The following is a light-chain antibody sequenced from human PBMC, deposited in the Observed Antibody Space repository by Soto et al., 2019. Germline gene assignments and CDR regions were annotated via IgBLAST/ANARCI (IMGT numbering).Light chain of an antibody. J-gene: IGLJ1*01. CDR2: DVS. Sequence: QSVLTQPRSVSGSPGQSVTISCTGTSSDVGGYNYVSWYQQHPGKAPKLMIYDVSKRPSGVPDRFSGSTSGNAASLTISALQTDDEADYFCCSSAPESTYVCGTGTKVTVL. CDR1: SSDVGGYNY. CDR3: CSSAPESTYV. V-gene: IGLV2-11*01.